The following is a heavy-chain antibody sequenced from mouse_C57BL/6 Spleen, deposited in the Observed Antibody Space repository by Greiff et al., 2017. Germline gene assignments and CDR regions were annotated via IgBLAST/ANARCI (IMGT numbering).Heavy chain of an antibody. CDR1: GYTFTDYY. D-gene: IGHD1-1*01. V-gene: IGHV1-76*01. Sequence: VQLQQSGAELVRPGASVKLSCTASGYTFTDYYMHWVKQRPGQGLEWIGRIDPDNGDTDYTAKFKGKATLTADKSSSTAYMQLSSLTSEDSAVYYCARAYGRGYFDVWGTGTTVTVSS. CDR2: IDPDNGDT. J-gene: IGHJ1*03. CDR3: ARAYGRGYFDV.